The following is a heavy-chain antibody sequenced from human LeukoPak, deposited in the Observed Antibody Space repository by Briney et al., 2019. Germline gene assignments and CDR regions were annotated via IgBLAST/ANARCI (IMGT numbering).Heavy chain of an antibody. V-gene: IGHV1-46*01. CDR1: GYTFTSYY. CDR3: ASFIPGIAVAGDAFDI. Sequence: GASVKVSCKASGYTFTSYYMHWVRQAPGQGLEWMGIINPSGGSTSYAQKFQGRVTMTRDTSTSTVYMELSSLRSEDTAVYYCASFIPGIAVAGDAFDIWGQGTMVTVSS. D-gene: IGHD6-19*01. J-gene: IGHJ3*02. CDR2: INPSGGST.